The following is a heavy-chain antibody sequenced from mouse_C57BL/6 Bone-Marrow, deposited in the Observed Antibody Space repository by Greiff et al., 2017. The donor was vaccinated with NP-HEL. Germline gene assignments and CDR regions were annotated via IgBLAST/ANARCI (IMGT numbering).Heavy chain of an antibody. D-gene: IGHD2-3*01. CDR1: GYTFTSYW. V-gene: IGHV1-52*01. J-gene: IGHJ2*01. Sequence: QVQLQQPGAELVRPGSSVKLSCKASGYTFTSYWMHWVKQRPIQGLEWIGNIDPSDSETHYNQKFKDKATLTVDKSSSTAYMQLSSLTSEDSAVYYCARGPIYDGYFFDYWGQGTTLTVSS. CDR3: ARGPIYDGYFFDY. CDR2: IDPSDSET.